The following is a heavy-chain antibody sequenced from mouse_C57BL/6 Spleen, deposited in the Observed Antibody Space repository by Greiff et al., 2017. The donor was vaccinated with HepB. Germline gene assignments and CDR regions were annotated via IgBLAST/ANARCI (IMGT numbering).Heavy chain of an antibody. CDR2: IDPSASYT. CDR3: ARSTYDGRAMDY. Sequence: VPLPQPGAELVMPGASVKLSCKASVYTFTSYWLPWVKQRPGQGLEWIGEIDPSASYTNYNQKFKGKATLTVDTSSSTAYMQLSSLTSEDSAVYYCARSTYDGRAMDYWGQGTSVTVSS. D-gene: IGHD2-3*01. V-gene: IGHV1-69*01. CDR1: VYTFTSYW. J-gene: IGHJ4*01.